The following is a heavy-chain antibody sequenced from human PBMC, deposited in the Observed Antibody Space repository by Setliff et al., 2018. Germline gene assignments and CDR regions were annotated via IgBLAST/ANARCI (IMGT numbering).Heavy chain of an antibody. CDR1: GLTFSNAG. D-gene: IGHD2-2*01. Sequence: GGSLRLSCAASGLTFSNAGMTWVRQAPGKGLEWVGRFRDKASGYTTEYAASVKGRFTISRDDSKNSRDLQMSSLKTEDTAVYYCTRTPCSSSRCLSQLDYWSQGALVTVSS. J-gene: IGHJ4*02. CDR3: TRTPCSSSRCLSQLDY. V-gene: IGHV3-72*01. CDR2: FRDKASGYTT.